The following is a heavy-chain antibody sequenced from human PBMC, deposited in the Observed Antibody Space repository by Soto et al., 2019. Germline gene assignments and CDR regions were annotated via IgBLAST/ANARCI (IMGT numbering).Heavy chain of an antibody. CDR2: IYYSEHT. V-gene: IGHV4-39*01. CDR1: GDSISSSSNH. CDR3: ATHPPYGPLDY. D-gene: IGHD4-17*01. J-gene: IGHJ4*02. Sequence: QLQLQESGPGLVKPSETLSLTCTVSGDSISSSSNHWGWIRQPPGKALEWIGNIYYSEHTYYNPSLTSRVTISVDTSKNQFSLRLTSVTAADTAVYYCATHPPYGPLDYWGQGTLVTVSS.